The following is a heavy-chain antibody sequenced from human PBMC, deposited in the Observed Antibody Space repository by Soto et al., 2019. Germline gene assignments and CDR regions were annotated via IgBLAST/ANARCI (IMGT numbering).Heavy chain of an antibody. Sequence: QVQLVESGGGVVQPGRSLRLSCAASGFTFSSYFMHWVRQASDKGLEWVAVISHDGSNKFYADSVKGRFTISRDNSKNTLYLQMNSLRAEDTAVYYCARGRSGQWSPGGYWGQGTLVTVSS. V-gene: IGHV3-30*04. CDR2: ISHDGSNK. CDR1: GFTFSSYF. J-gene: IGHJ4*02. D-gene: IGHD2-15*01. CDR3: ARGRSGQWSPGGY.